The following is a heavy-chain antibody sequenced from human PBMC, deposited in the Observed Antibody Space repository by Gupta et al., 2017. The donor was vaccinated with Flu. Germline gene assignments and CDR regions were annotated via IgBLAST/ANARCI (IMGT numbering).Heavy chain of an antibody. CDR3: ARVTSKGIVPLDY. CDR1: GFTFSSHS. CDR2: IGSANPYI. V-gene: IGHV3-21*01. J-gene: IGHJ4*02. Sequence: EVQLVESGGGLVKPGGSLRVSCAASGFTFSSHSMNWVRQAPGKGLEWVSSIGSANPYINYADSVKGRFTISRDNAKSSLYLQMNSLRAEDTAVYYCARVTSKGIVPLDYWGQGTLVTVSS. D-gene: IGHD2-2*01.